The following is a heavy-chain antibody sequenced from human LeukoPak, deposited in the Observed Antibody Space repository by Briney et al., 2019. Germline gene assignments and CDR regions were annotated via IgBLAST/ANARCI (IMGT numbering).Heavy chain of an antibody. D-gene: IGHD2-2*01. J-gene: IGHJ6*02. CDR2: ISGSGGST. CDR1: GFTFSSYA. V-gene: IGHV3-23*01. CDR3: AKERVPAARPLYGMDV. Sequence: PGGSLRLSCAASGFTFSSYAMSWVRQAPGKGLEWVSAISGSGGSTYYADSVKGRFTISRDNSKNTLYLQMNSLRAEDTAVYYCAKERVPAARPLYGMDVWGQGTTVTVSS.